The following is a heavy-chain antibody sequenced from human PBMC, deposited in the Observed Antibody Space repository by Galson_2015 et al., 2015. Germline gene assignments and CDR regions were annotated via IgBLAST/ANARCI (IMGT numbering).Heavy chain of an antibody. CDR3: ARVARGNWNLPDV. CDR1: GFTFSTHI. D-gene: IGHD1-20*01. CDR2: ISRDSSTI. V-gene: IGHV3-48*01. J-gene: IGHJ6*02. Sequence: SLRLSCAASGFTFSTHITHWVRQAPGKGLEWVAYISRDSSTIYYADSVKGRFTISRDNAKNTLYLRMNSLRGEDTAVYYCARVARGNWNLPDVWGQGTTVTIFS.